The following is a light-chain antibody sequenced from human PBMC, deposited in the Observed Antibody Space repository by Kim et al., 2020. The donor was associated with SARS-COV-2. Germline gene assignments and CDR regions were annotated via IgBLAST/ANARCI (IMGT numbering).Light chain of an antibody. J-gene: IGKJ2*01. Sequence: SPWGWAPLACRASQSVSNNLAWYQHKPGQPPRLLVYGASTRATGVPARFSGSGSGTDFTLTVSSLQCEDFAVYDCHQYNDWPPGDTFGQGTKLEI. CDR1: QSVSNN. V-gene: IGKV3-15*01. CDR2: GAS. CDR3: HQYNDWPPGDT.